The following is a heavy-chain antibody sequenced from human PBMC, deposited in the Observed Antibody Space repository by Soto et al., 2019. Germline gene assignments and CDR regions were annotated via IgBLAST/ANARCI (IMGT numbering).Heavy chain of an antibody. D-gene: IGHD2-2*01. V-gene: IGHV1-69*01. CDR1: GGTFSSYA. Sequence: QVQLVQSGAEVQKPGSSVKVSCKASGGTFSSYAISWVRQAPGQGLEWMGGIIPIFGTANYAQKFQGRVTITADESTSTAYMELSSLRSEDTAVYYCARTSGGYCSSTSCSPHPNWFDPWGQGTLVTVSS. CDR3: ARTSGGYCSSTSCSPHPNWFDP. J-gene: IGHJ5*02. CDR2: IIPIFGTA.